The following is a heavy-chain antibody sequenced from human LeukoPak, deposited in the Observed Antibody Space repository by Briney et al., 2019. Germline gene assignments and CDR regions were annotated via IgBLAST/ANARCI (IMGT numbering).Heavy chain of an antibody. CDR1: GFRFSSYA. D-gene: IGHD3-10*01. Sequence: QPGGSLRLACAASGFRFSSYAMSWVRQAPGKGLEWVSAISGSGVSTYCADSVKGRFTVSRDNSKNTLYLQMSSLRAEDTAVYYCARLAALVRGVIDYWGQGALVTVSS. CDR2: ISGSGVST. J-gene: IGHJ4*02. V-gene: IGHV3-23*01. CDR3: ARLAALVRGVIDY.